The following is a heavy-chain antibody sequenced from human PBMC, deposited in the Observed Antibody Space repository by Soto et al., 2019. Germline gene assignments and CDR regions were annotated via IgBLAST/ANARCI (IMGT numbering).Heavy chain of an antibody. J-gene: IGHJ6*02. CDR3: ARDNSSSSWYVYYYYYYGMDV. D-gene: IGHD6-13*01. V-gene: IGHV3-48*04. CDR1: GFTFSSYS. CDR2: ISSSSSTI. Sequence: GGSLRLSCAASGFTFSSYSMNWVRQAPGKGLEWVSYISSSSSTIYYADSVKGRFTISRDNAKNSLYLQMNSLRAEDTAVYYCARDNSSSSWYVYYYYYYGMDVWGQGTTVTVSS.